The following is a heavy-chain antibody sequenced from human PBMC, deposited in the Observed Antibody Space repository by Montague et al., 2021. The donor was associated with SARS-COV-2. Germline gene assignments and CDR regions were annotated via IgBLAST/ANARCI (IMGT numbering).Heavy chain of an antibody. CDR3: ARLVWFGELSSENWFDP. Sequence: SETLSLTCSVSGDSISSSDYYWGWIRQPPGKGLDWIGNVYYSGSTYYNSSLKSRVTISVDTSKNQFSLKLNSVTAADTAVYYCARLVWFGELSSENWFDPWGQGTLVTVSS. CDR2: VYYSGST. D-gene: IGHD3-10*01. V-gene: IGHV4-39*01. CDR1: GDSISSSDYY. J-gene: IGHJ5*02.